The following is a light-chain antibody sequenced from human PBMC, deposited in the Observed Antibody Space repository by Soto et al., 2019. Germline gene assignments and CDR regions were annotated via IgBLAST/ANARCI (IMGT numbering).Light chain of an antibody. V-gene: IGLV1-51*01. Sequence: QSVLAQPPSVSSAPGQRITVSCSGTNSNIGNKFVSWYQQLPGTAPKLLVFGTDKRPSGIPDRFSDYKSATSATLVISGLQTGEEADYYCGESDSSLSAYVVGTGTKVNVL. J-gene: IGLJ1*01. CDR2: GTD. CDR3: GESDSSLSAYV. CDR1: NSNIGNKF.